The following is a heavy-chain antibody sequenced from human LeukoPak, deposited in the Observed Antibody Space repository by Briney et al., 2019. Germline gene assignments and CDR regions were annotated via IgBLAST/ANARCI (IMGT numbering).Heavy chain of an antibody. CDR1: GFTFSSYA. V-gene: IGHV3-23*01. D-gene: IGHD6-19*01. J-gene: IGHJ4*02. CDR3: AKFYSSGWYYFDY. CDR2: IIGSGGIT. Sequence: GGSLRLSCAASGFTFSSYAMSWVRQAPGKGLEWVSAIIGSGGITYYADSVKGRFTISRDNSKNTLYLQMNSLRAEDTAVYYCAKFYSSGWYYFDYSGQGTLVTVSS.